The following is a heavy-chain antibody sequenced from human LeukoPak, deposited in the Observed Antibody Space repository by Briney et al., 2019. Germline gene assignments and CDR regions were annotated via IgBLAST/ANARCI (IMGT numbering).Heavy chain of an antibody. Sequence: PGGSLRLSCAASGFTFSSYWMHWVRQVPGKGLVWVSRVNSDGTSTTYADSVKGRFTISRDNAKNTLYLQMNSLRAEDTAVYYCARSAPAGYSYYYYYYMDVWGKGTTVTISS. V-gene: IGHV3-74*01. CDR2: VNSDGTST. J-gene: IGHJ6*03. CDR3: ARSAPAGYSYYYYYYMDV. CDR1: GFTFSSYW. D-gene: IGHD6-13*01.